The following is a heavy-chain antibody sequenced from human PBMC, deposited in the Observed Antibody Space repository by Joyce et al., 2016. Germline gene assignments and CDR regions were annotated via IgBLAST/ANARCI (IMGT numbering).Heavy chain of an antibody. CDR2: VYYSGST. D-gene: IGHD2-15*01. V-gene: IGHV4-39*07. J-gene: IGHJ5*02. Sequence: QLQLQESGPGLVKPSETLSLSCTVSGGSISSSTYYWGWIRQPPRKGLEWLGSVYYSGSTHYTPSLKSRVTISVDTSKNQFSLKLTSVTAADTAVYYCARSFFYCSGGSCFSGEWFDPWGQGTLVTVSS. CDR1: GGSISSSTYY. CDR3: ARSFFYCSGGSCFSGEWFDP.